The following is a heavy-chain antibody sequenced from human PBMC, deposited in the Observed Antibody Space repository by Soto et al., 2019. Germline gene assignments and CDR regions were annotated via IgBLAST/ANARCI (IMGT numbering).Heavy chain of an antibody. J-gene: IGHJ4*02. D-gene: IGHD3-22*01. CDR3: AIDTRNYDEGAY. V-gene: IGHV1-18*01. CDR1: GYTCTSYV. CDR2: ISADNHNT. Sequence: QVQLMPSGPEVKRPGASVKVSCKTSGYTCTSYVISWVRQAPGHGLDWMGGISADNHNTYVAQNCQGRVTSTTDTYTTTRFMKLRNLRSDDTAAYYCAIDTRNYDEGAYWGQGTVVT.